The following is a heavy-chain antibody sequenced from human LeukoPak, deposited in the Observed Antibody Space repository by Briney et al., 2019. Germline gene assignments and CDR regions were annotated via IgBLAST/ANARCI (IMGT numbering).Heavy chain of an antibody. J-gene: IGHJ5*02. CDR1: GDFISGFY. D-gene: IGHD1-26*01. CDR2: IHYTGNT. CDR3: ARHGGSSSSRSSFDP. V-gene: IGHV4-59*08. Sequence: SETLSLTCTVSGDFISGFYWSWIRQPPGKGLEWIAYIHYTGNTKYNPSLKSRVTISVDTSKNQCSLEVNSVTAADTAVYYCARHGGSSSSRSSFDPWGQGSLVTVSS.